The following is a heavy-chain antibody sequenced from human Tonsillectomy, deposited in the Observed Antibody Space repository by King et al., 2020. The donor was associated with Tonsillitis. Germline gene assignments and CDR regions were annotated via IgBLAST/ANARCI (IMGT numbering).Heavy chain of an antibody. CDR1: GGTFSSYA. D-gene: IGHD1/OR15-1a*01. Sequence: QLVQSGAEVKKPGSSVKVSCKASGGTFSSYAINWVRQAPGQGLEWMGGIIPIFGTANYAQKFQGRGTITADESTSTAYMELSSVRSEDTAVYYCASKNNSSRPDSVDHWGQGTLVTVSS. V-gene: IGHV1-69*01. CDR2: IIPIFGTA. J-gene: IGHJ4*02. CDR3: ASKNNSSRPDSVDH.